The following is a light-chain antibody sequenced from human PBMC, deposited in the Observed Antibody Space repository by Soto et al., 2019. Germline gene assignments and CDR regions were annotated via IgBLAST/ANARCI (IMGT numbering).Light chain of an antibody. CDR1: QSISGW. CDR2: TAS. CDR3: QQYITYPWT. V-gene: IGKV1-5*03. J-gene: IGKJ1*01. Sequence: DIQMTQSPSTLSASVGDRVTITCRASQSISGWLAWLQQQPGKAPKLLIYTASSLESAVPSRFSGSGSGTEFTLTINGLQADGFATYYWQQYITYPWTFGQGTKVEI.